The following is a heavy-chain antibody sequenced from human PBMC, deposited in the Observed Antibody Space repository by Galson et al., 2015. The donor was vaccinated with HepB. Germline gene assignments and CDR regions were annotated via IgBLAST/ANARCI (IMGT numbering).Heavy chain of an antibody. CDR2: INPNSGGT. CDR3: ARDRVAVAGLDY. V-gene: IGHV1-2*06. CDR1: GYTFTGYY. D-gene: IGHD6-19*01. Sequence: SVKVSCKASGYTFTGYYMHWVRQAPGQGLEWMGRINPNSGGTNYAQKFQGRVTMTRDTSISTAYMELSRLRSDDTAVYYCARDRVAVAGLDYWGQGTLVTVSS. J-gene: IGHJ4*02.